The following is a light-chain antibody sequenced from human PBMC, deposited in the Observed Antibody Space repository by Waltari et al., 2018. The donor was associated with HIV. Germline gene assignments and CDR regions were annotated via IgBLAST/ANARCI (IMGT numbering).Light chain of an antibody. J-gene: IGLJ2*01. V-gene: IGLV2-8*01. CDR1: TSDLHDYNF. Sequence: QSALTQPPSASGSPGQSVNMSCTGATSDLHDYNFISWYQQYSGKAPHLIIFVVTKRPSGVPDRFSGSRSGNTASLIVSGLQAEDEAVYFCSSFAGSNKLFGGGTKLTVL. CDR3: SSFAGSNKL. CDR2: VVT.